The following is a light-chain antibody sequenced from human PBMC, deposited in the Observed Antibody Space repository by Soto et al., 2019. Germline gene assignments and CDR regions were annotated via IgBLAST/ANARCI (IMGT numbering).Light chain of an antibody. CDR1: QTISGW. CDR3: QQYKSYPWT. V-gene: IGKV1-5*01. CDR2: DAS. Sequence: DVKMKQSPSTLSAAVGDGVTITCRASQTISGWLSWYQQRPGKAPKLLISDASSLRSGVPSRFSGSGSGTEFTLTISSLQPDDFGSYYCQQYKSYPWTFGHGTKVDIK. J-gene: IGKJ1*01.